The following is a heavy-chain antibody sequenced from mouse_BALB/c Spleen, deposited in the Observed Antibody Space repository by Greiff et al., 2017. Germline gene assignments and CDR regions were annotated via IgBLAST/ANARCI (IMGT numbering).Heavy chain of an antibody. D-gene: IGHD1-1*01. Sequence: EVQLQQSGPGLVKPSQSLSLTCTVTGYSITSDYAWNWIRQFPGNKLEWMGYISYSGSTSYNPSLKSRISITRDTSKNQFFLQLNSVTTEDTAAYYCDRGTTIVDSSFAYWGQGTLVTVSA. J-gene: IGHJ3*01. CDR3: DRGTTIVDSSFAY. V-gene: IGHV3-2*02. CDR1: GYSITSDYA. CDR2: ISYSGST.